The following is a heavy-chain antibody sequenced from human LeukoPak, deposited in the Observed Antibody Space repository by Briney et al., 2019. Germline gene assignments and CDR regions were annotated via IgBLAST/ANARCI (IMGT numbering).Heavy chain of an antibody. V-gene: IGHV4-59*01. D-gene: IGHD6-13*01. CDR1: GGSISSYY. Sequence: PSETLSLTCTVSGGSISSYYWSWIRQPPGKGLEWIGYIYYSGSTNYNPSLKSRVTISVDTSKNQFSLKLSSVTAADTAVYYCARDGQQLPDAFDIWGQGTMVTVSS. CDR2: IYYSGST. CDR3: ARDGQQLPDAFDI. J-gene: IGHJ3*02.